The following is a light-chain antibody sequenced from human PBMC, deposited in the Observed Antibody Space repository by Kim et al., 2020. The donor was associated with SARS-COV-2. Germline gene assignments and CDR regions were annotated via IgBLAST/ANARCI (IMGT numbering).Light chain of an antibody. CDR3: HMWDSDSDHWV. CDR1: NIGSES. CDR2: HDT. V-gene: IGLV3-21*04. Sequence: SYELTQPPSVSVTPGKTATITCGGNNIGSESLHWYQQRPGQAPVLLIYHDTDRPSGIPERFSASKSGNTATLTITGVEAGDEADYYCHMWDSDSDHWVFGGGTQLTVL. J-gene: IGLJ3*02.